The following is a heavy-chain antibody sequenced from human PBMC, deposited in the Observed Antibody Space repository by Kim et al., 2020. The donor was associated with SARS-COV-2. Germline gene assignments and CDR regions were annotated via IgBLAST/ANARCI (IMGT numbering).Heavy chain of an antibody. CDR3: AKLAGRSRGDVVINYFDY. J-gene: IGHJ4*02. V-gene: IGHV3-9*01. D-gene: IGHD3-22*01. CDR1: GFTFDDYA. Sequence: GGSLRLSCAASGFTFDDYAMHWVRQAPGKVLEWVSGISWNSGSIGYADSVKGRFTISRDNAKNSLYLQMNSLRADDTALYYCAKLAGRSRGDVVINYFDYWGQGTLVTVSS. CDR2: ISWNSGSI.